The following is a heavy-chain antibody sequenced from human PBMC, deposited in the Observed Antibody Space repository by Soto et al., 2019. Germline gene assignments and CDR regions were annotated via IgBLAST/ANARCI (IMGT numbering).Heavy chain of an antibody. Sequence: ASVKVSCKASGYTFTGYYMHWVRQAPGQGLERMGWINPNSGGTNYAQKFQGWVTMTRDTSISTAYMELSRLRSDDTAVYYCAREWFGELNGFDYWGQGTLVTVSS. J-gene: IGHJ4*02. CDR3: AREWFGELNGFDY. D-gene: IGHD3-10*01. CDR1: GYTFTGYY. CDR2: INPNSGGT. V-gene: IGHV1-2*04.